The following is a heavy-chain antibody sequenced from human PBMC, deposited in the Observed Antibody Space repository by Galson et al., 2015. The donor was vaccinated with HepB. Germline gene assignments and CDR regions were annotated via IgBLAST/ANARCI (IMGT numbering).Heavy chain of an antibody. J-gene: IGHJ4*02. Sequence: SLRLSCAASGFTFSSPAMSWVRQAPGQGLEWLSGISGSGGSTHCADYVKGRFTISRDNSKNTLYLQMNSLRAEDTAVYYCAKDMEWLVPIYHFDYWGQGTLLTVSS. CDR1: GFTFSSPA. CDR3: AKDMEWLVPIYHFDY. CDR2: ISGSGGST. V-gene: IGHV3-23*01. D-gene: IGHD6-19*01.